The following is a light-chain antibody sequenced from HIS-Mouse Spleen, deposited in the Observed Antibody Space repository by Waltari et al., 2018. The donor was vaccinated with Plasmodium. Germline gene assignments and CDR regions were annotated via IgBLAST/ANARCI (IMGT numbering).Light chain of an antibody. Sequence: SYVLPQPPSVSVAPRQTSRIPCGGNNIGSKSLHWYQQKPGQAPVLVVYDDGDRPSGFPERFSGANSGNTATLTISRVEAGDEADYYCQVWDSSSDHPVFGGGTKLTVL. V-gene: IGLV3-21*02. CDR3: QVWDSSSDHPV. CDR1: NIGSKS. J-gene: IGLJ2*01. CDR2: DDG.